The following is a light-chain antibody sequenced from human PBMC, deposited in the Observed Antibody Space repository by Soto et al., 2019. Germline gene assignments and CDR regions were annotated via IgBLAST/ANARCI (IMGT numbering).Light chain of an antibody. CDR2: VEGSGSY. CDR1: SGHSNYI. J-gene: IGLJ3*02. CDR3: ETWDSNFWV. V-gene: IGLV4-60*02. Sequence: QTVVTQSSSASASLGSSVRLTCTLSSGHSNYIVGWHQQQPGKAPRYLMKVEGSGSYNKGSGVPDRFSGSSSGADRYLTISNLQFEDEADYYCETWDSNFWVFGGGTQLTVL.